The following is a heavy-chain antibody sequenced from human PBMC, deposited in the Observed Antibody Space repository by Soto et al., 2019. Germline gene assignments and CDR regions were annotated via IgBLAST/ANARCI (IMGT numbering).Heavy chain of an antibody. D-gene: IGHD3-22*01. CDR2: IYYGGSI. CDR1: GGSISSYY. CDR3: TGAYYDINGYSLYP. Sequence: PSETLSLTCTVSGGSISSYYWSWIRQPPGKGLEWIGYIYYGGSINYNPSLKSRVIISVDTAKNQFSLRLSSVTAADTAVYYCTGAYYDINGYSLYPLCQGTSVTVSS. V-gene: IGHV4-59*01. J-gene: IGHJ5*02.